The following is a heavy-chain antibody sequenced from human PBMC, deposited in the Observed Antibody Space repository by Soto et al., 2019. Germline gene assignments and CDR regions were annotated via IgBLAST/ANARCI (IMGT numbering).Heavy chain of an antibody. Sequence: GASVKVSCKASGGTFSSYAISWVRQAPGQGLEWMGGIIPIFGTANYAQKFQGRVTITADESTSTAYMELSSLRSEDTAVYYCARSGIGRSIAARPWRFDPWGQGTLVTVSS. CDR3: ARSGIGRSIAARPWRFDP. J-gene: IGHJ5*02. CDR2: IIPIFGTA. CDR1: GGTFSSYA. D-gene: IGHD6-6*01. V-gene: IGHV1-69*13.